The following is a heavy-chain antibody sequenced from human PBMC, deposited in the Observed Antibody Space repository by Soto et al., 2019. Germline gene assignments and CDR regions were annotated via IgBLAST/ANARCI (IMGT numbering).Heavy chain of an antibody. D-gene: IGHD2-2*01. V-gene: IGHV4-34*01. CDR2: INHSGST. CDR3: ARGGYCSSTSCYWWFDS. CDR1: GGSFSGYF. Sequence: SETLSLTCAVYGGSFSGYFWSWIRQPPGKGLEWIGEINHSGSTNYNPSLKSRVTISVDTSKNQFSLKLSSVTAADTAVYYCARGGYCSSTSCYWWFDSWGQGTLVSVSS. J-gene: IGHJ5*01.